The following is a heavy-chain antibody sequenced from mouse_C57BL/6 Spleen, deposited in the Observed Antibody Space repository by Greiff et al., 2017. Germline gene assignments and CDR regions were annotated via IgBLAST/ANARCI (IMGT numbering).Heavy chain of an antibody. D-gene: IGHD4-1*01. J-gene: IGHJ2*01. CDR2: ISSGSSTI. CDR3: ARRNWDPNYFDY. V-gene: IGHV5-17*01. Sequence: EVKVIESGGGLVKPGGSLKLSCAASGFTFSDYGMHWVRQAPEKGLAWVAYISSGSSTIYYADTVKGRFTISRDNAKNTLFLQMTSLRSEDTAMYYCARRNWDPNYFDYWGQGTTLTVSS. CDR1: GFTFSDYG.